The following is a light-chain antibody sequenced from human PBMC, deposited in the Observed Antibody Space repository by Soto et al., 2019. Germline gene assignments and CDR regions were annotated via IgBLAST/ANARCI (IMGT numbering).Light chain of an antibody. CDR1: QSVSSN. CDR2: SAS. J-gene: IGKJ2*01. V-gene: IGKV3D-15*01. CDR3: QQYDEWPFT. Sequence: EVVMTQSPATLSVSPGERATLPCRASQSVSSNLAWYQQKPGQAPGLLISSASIRATGIPARFSGSGSGTEFTLTISSLQSEDFAIYYCQQYDEWPFTFGQGTKLEIK.